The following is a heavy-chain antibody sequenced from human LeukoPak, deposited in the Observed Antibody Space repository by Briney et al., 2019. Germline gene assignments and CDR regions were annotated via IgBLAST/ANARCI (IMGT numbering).Heavy chain of an antibody. D-gene: IGHD7-27*01. CDR1: GGSISDSRYY. V-gene: IGHV4-39*01. Sequence: SETLSLTYSVSGGSISDSRYYWGWIRQPPGKGLEWIGSIYDSGTTHCNPSLKSRVTISEDTSKNQFSLKLSSVTAADTGVYYCARQRLTGNQGRGWFDPWGQGTLVTVSS. CDR2: IYDSGTT. CDR3: ARQRLTGNQGRGWFDP. J-gene: IGHJ5*02.